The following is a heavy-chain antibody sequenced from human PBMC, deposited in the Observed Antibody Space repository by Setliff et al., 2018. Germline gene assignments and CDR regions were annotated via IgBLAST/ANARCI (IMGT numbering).Heavy chain of an antibody. V-gene: IGHV1-18*01. CDR2: INNYNFNT. CDR3: SRLVRYCTTTTCQTLSGGEH. Sequence: EASVKVSCKASGYTFTNYGITWVRQAPGQGLEWMGWINNYNFNTNYAQKLQGRVTMTTDTSTSTAYMELRSLTSDDTAVYYCSRLVRYCTTTTCQTLSGGEHWGPGTLVTVSS. D-gene: IGHD2-8*01. CDR1: GYTFTNYG. J-gene: IGHJ1*01.